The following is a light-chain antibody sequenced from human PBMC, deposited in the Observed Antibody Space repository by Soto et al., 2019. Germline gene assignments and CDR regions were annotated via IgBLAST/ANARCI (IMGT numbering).Light chain of an antibody. V-gene: IGLV2-8*01. Sequence: QSALTHPPSASGSPGQTAAISCTGTSNDGGRYNYASWYQQHPGKAPKLMIYEVNKRPSGVPDRLCGSKSGNTASLTVSGLQAVDEADHYCSSYAGSSNVFGTGTKVTVL. CDR1: SNDGGRYNY. J-gene: IGLJ1*01. CDR3: SSYAGSSNV. CDR2: EVN.